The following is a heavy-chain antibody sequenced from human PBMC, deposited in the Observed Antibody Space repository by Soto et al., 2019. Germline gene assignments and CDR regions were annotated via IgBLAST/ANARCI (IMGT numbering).Heavy chain of an antibody. Sequence: EASVKVSCKASGYTFTSYDINWVRQATGQGLEWMGGFDPEDGETIYAQKFQGRVTMTEDTSTDTAYMELSSLRSEDTAVYYCATERGIAAAGPTGQHFDYWGQGTLVTVSS. J-gene: IGHJ4*02. CDR1: GYTFTSYD. V-gene: IGHV1-24*01. CDR2: FDPEDGET. CDR3: ATERGIAAAGPTGQHFDY. D-gene: IGHD6-13*01.